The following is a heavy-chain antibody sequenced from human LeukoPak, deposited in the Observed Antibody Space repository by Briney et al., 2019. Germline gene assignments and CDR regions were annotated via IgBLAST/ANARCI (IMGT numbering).Heavy chain of an antibody. CDR2: ISTDNSNR. Sequence: ASVKVSCKASGYTFTKYGITWVRQAPGQGPEWMGWISTDNSNRNYAQKPQGRVTMTTDTSTSTAYMELRSLISDDTAVYYCAIQWLAKRSYYFDYWGQGTLVTVSS. D-gene: IGHD6-19*01. CDR1: GYTFTKYG. J-gene: IGHJ4*02. CDR3: AIQWLAKRSYYFDY. V-gene: IGHV1-18*01.